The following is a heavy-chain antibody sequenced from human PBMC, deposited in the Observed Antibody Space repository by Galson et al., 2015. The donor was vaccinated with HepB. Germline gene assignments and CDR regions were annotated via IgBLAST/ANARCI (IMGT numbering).Heavy chain of an antibody. J-gene: IGHJ4*02. CDR1: GGSISSGSYY. CDR2: IYSSGST. CDR3: ARDRRDYDFWSGFYFDS. Sequence: TLSLTCTVSGGSISSGSYYWSWIRQPAGKGLEWLGRIYSSGSTYYNPSLKSRVTMSVDTSRNQFSLKLSSVTAADTAVYYCARDRRDYDFWSGFYFDSWGQGTLVTVSS. D-gene: IGHD3-3*01. V-gene: IGHV4-61*02.